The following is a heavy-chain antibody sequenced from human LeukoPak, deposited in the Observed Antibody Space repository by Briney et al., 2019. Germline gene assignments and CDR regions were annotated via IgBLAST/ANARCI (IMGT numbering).Heavy chain of an antibody. CDR1: GGSISSSSYY. V-gene: IGHV4-39*02. CDR2: IYYSGST. CDR3: ARDSYSSSWYGVDY. D-gene: IGHD6-13*01. Sequence: SETLSLTCTVSGGSISSSSYYWGWIRQPPGEGLEWIGSIYYSGSTYYNPSLKSRVTISVDTSKNQFSLTLSSVTAADTAVYYCARDSYSSSWYGVDYWGQGTLVTVSS. J-gene: IGHJ4*02.